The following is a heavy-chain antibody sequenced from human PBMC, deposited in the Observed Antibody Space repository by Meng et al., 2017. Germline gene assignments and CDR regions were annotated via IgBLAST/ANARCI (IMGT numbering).Heavy chain of an antibody. J-gene: IGHJ4*02. V-gene: IGHV7-4-1*02. Sequence: QVRQGPAGAGVKQPGASAKVSCKASGYTFTGYYMHWVRQAPGQGLEWMGWINTNTGNPTYAQGFTGRFVFSLDTSVSTAYLQISSLKAEDTAVYYCATISPRDSSGLSFDYWGQGTLVTVSS. CDR1: GYTFTGYY. D-gene: IGHD3-22*01. CDR2: INTNTGNP. CDR3: ATISPRDSSGLSFDY.